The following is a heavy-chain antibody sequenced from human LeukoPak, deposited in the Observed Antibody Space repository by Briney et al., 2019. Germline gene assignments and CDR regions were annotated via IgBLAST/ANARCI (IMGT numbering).Heavy chain of an antibody. D-gene: IGHD6-13*01. CDR1: GGSFSGYY. CDR2: INHSGST. V-gene: IGHV4-34*01. CDR3: ARGRWYRLDY. J-gene: IGHJ4*02. Sequence: SETLSLTCAVYGGSFSGYYWSWIRQPPGKGLEWIGEINHSGSTNYNPSLKSRVTISVDTSKNQFSLKLSSVTAADTAVYYCARGRWYRLDYWGQGTLVTVSS.